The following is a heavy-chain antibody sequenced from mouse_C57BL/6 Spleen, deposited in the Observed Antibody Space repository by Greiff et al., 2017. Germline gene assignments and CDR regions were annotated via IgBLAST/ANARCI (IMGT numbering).Heavy chain of an antibody. CDR1: GFTFSSYG. CDR3: ARITTVVFDY. D-gene: IGHD1-1*01. CDR2: ISSGGSYT. V-gene: IGHV5-6*01. Sequence: EVQLQESGGDLVKPGGSLKLSCAASGFTFSSYGMSWVRQTPDKRLEWVATISSGGSYTYYPDSVKGRFTISRDNAKNTLYLQMSSLKSEDTAMYYCARITTVVFDYWGQGTTLTVSS. J-gene: IGHJ2*01.